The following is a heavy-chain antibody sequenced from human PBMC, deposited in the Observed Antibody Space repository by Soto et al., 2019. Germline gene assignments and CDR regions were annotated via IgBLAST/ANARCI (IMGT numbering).Heavy chain of an antibody. J-gene: IGHJ4*02. Sequence: QLQLQESGPGLVKPSETLSLTCTVSGGSISSSNYYWGWIRQPPGKGLEWIGSIYYSGNTYYNPSLKSRVTISGDTSKNQFSLKLTSVTAADTAVYYCASQGIAATGTPKANDYWGQGTLVTVSS. V-gene: IGHV4-39*01. CDR3: ASQGIAATGTPKANDY. CDR1: GGSISSSNYY. CDR2: IYYSGNT. D-gene: IGHD6-13*01.